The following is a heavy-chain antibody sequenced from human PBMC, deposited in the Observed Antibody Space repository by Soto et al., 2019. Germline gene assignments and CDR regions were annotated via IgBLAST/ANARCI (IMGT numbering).Heavy chain of an antibody. CDR1: GGTFSSYA. D-gene: IGHD3-22*01. J-gene: IGHJ6*02. CDR2: IIPIFGTA. CDR3: ARDRTMIVVALSYYYYGMDV. Sequence: GASVKVSCKASGGTFSSYAISWVRQAPGQGLEWMGGIIPIFGTANYAQKFQGRVTITADESTSTAYTELSSLRSEDTAVYYCARDRTMIVVALSYYYYGMDVWGQGTTVTVSS. V-gene: IGHV1-69*13.